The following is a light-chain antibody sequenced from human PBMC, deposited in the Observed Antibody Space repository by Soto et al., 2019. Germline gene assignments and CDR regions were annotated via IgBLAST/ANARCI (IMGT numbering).Light chain of an antibody. CDR2: TSD. Sequence: QSVLTQPPSTSGTPGQRVTISCSGSSSNTGRNAVNWYQQLPGTAPKLLIYTSDQRPSGVPDRFSGSRSGASASLAITGLQGEDEADYYCQSYDTTLSRVFGSGTKVTVL. V-gene: IGLV1-44*01. CDR3: QSYDTTLSRV. J-gene: IGLJ1*01. CDR1: SSNTGRNA.